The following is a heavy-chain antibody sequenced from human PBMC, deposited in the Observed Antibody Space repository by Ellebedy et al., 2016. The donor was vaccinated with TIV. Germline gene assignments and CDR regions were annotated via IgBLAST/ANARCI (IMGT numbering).Heavy chain of an antibody. V-gene: IGHV3-74*01. Sequence: GGSLRLSCAASGFTFGSYWMLWVRQGPGKGLEWVSRIKSDGSSITYADSVRGRFTISRDNSRNTLYLQMNSLRAEDTAVYYCAKDRYCSGGSCYWVDYWGQGTLVTVSS. D-gene: IGHD2-15*01. CDR3: AKDRYCSGGSCYWVDY. J-gene: IGHJ4*02. CDR2: IKSDGSSI. CDR1: GFTFGSYW.